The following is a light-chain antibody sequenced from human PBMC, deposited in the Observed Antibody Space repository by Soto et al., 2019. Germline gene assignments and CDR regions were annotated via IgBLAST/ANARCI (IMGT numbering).Light chain of an antibody. CDR1: QGITSW. J-gene: IGKJ1*01. CDR3: QQATSFPRT. V-gene: IGKV1-12*01. CDR2: AAS. Sequence: DIQMTQSPSSVSASVGDRVTISCRASQGITSWLAWYQQKPGRAPKLLIYAASTLQSGVPSRFSGSGSGTELTLTISSLQPEDFATYYCQQATSFPRTFGQGTKVDIK.